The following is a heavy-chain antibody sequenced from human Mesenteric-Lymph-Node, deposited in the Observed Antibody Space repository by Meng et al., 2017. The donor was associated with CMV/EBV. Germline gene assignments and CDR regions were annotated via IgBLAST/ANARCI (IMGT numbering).Heavy chain of an antibody. Sequence: ASVKVSCKASGYTFTGYYMHWVRQAPGQGLEWMGWMNSNSGGTNYAQKFQGRVTMTRDTSISTAYMELSRLRSDDTAVYYCARSCSSTICRAPSPDYWGQGALVTVSS. CDR1: GYTFTGYY. V-gene: IGHV1-2*02. CDR3: ARSCSSTICRAPSPDY. CDR2: MNSNSGGT. D-gene: IGHD2-2*01. J-gene: IGHJ4*02.